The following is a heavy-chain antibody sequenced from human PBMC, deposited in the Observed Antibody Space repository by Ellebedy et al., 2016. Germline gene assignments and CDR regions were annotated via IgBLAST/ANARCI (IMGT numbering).Heavy chain of an antibody. CDR3: ARGVGGTSLNWFDP. J-gene: IGHJ5*02. Sequence: GGSLRLSXEASGFNFNSYAMSWVRQAPGKGLEWVSSITSSSSYIFYADSVKGRFTISRDNPKNSVYLQMNSLRGEDTALYYCARGVGGTSLNWFDPWGQGTLVTVSS. V-gene: IGHV3-21*01. CDR1: GFNFNSYA. CDR2: ITSSSSYI. D-gene: IGHD3-16*01.